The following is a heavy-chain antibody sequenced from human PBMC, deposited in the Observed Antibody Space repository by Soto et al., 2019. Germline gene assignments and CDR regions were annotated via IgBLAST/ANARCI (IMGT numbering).Heavy chain of an antibody. Sequence: GGSLRLSCAASGLTFRNAWVSWVRVRQAPGRGLEWVGRIKNKKDGETTDYAAPVKGRFTISRDDSTNTLYLQMNSLRTEDTAVYYCTTDPGDYEDFWGQGAQVTVSS. D-gene: IGHD4-17*01. V-gene: IGHV3-15*01. CDR1: GLTFRNAW. CDR2: IKNKKDGETT. CDR3: TTDPGDYEDF. J-gene: IGHJ4*02.